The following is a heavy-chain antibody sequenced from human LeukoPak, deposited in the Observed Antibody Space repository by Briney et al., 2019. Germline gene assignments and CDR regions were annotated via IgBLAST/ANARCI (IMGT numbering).Heavy chain of an antibody. CDR1: GGSISSGDYY. D-gene: IGHD5-18*01. V-gene: IGHV4-30-4*08. CDR2: IYYSGST. J-gene: IGHJ6*03. CDR3: ARVGYSYGESYYYYYYMDV. Sequence: KASETLSLTCTVSGGSISSGDYYWSWIRQPPGKGLEWIGYIYYSGSTYYNPSLKSRVTISVDTSKNQFSLKLSSVTAADTAVYYCARVGYSYGESYYYYYYMDVWGKGTTVTVSS.